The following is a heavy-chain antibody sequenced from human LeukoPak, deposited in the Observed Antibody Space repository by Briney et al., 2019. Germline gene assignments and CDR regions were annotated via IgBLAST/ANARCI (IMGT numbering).Heavy chain of an antibody. CDR3: ARVYSGSASGFDF. V-gene: IGHV4-39*07. J-gene: IGHJ4*02. CDR2: IYTSGST. D-gene: IGHD1-26*01. Sequence: SETLSLTCTVSGGSISSSSYYWGWIRQPPGKGLEWIGRIYTSGSTNYNPSLKSRVTMSVDTSKNQFSLKLSSVTAADTAVYYCARVYSGSASGFDFWGQGTLVTVSS. CDR1: GGSISSSSYY.